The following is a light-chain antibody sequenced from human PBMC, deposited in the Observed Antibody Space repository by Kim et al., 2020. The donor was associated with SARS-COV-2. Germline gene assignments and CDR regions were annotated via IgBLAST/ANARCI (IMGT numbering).Light chain of an antibody. CDR2: AAS. CDR3: QQSYDGPYN. J-gene: IGKJ2*01. CDR1: QSIDIY. V-gene: IGKV1-39*01. Sequence: DIQMTQSPPSLSASVGDRVTITCRSSQSIDIYLNWYQQKPGEAPNLLIYAASTLQSGVPSRFSGSGSETEFTLTIRSLQPEDSATYYCQQSYDGPYNFGQGTKLEIK.